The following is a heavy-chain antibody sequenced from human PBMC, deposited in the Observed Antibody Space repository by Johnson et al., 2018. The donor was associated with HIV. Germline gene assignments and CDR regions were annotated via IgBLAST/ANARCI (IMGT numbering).Heavy chain of an antibody. V-gene: IGHV3-7*05. D-gene: IGHD6-13*01. Sequence: VQLVESGGGLVHPGGSLRLSCATSGFTFSSYWMSWVRQAPGKGLEWVANIKQDGSEKYYVDSVKGRFTISRDSAKNSLYLQMNSLRAEDTAVYYCARHWAAAGRDAFDIWGPGTMVSVSS. CDR2: IKQDGSEK. J-gene: IGHJ3*02. CDR1: GFTFSSYW. CDR3: ARHWAAAGRDAFDI.